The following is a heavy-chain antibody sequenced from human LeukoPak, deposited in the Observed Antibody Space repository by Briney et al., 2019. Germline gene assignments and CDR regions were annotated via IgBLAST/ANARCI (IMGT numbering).Heavy chain of an antibody. CDR2: IYTSGST. V-gene: IGHV4-4*07. J-gene: IGHJ4*02. D-gene: IGHD3-3*01. CDR1: GGSISSYY. Sequence: SETLSLTCTVSGGSISSYYWSWIRQPAGKGLEWIGPIYTSGSTNYNPSLKSRVTMSVDTSKNQFSLKLSSVTAADTAVYYCARDRTDITIFGVVITHFDCWGQGTLVTVSS. CDR3: ARDRTDITIFGVVITHFDC.